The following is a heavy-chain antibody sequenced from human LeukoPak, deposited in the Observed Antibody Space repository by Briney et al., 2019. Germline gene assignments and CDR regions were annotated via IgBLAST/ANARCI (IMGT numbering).Heavy chain of an antibody. D-gene: IGHD2-21*01. V-gene: IGHV3-43D*03. Sequence: GGSLRLSCAASGFTFDDYAMHWVRQAPGKGLEWVSLINWDGTTTYYSDSVKGRFTISRDNSKDSLYLQMNSLRAEDTALYYCTKEIGRYFDLWGRGTLVTVSS. CDR2: INWDGTTT. CDR3: TKEIGRYFDL. CDR1: GFTFDDYA. J-gene: IGHJ2*01.